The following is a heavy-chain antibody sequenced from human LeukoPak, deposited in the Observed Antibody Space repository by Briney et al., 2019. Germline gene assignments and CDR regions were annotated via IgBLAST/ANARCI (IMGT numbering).Heavy chain of an antibody. D-gene: IGHD2-15*01. J-gene: IGHJ3*02. Sequence: GESLKISCKGSGYSFTSYWIGWVRQMPGKGLEWMGIIYPGDSDTRYSPSFQGQVTISADKSISTAYLQWSSLKASDTAMYYYAVGYCSGGSCSLYDAFDIWGQGTMVTVSS. CDR2: IYPGDSDT. V-gene: IGHV5-51*01. CDR1: GYSFTSYW. CDR3: AVGYCSGGSCSLYDAFDI.